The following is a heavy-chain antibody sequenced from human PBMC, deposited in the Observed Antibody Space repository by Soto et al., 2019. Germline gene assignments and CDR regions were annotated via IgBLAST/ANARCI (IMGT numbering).Heavy chain of an antibody. CDR2: IIPILGIA. J-gene: IGHJ6*02. V-gene: IGHV1-69*02. D-gene: IGHD6-19*01. CDR1: RGSFSSYT. Sequence: QVQLVQSGAEVKKPGSAMKVSCKASRGSFSSYTISWVRQAPGEGLEWMGRIIPILGIANYAQKFQGRVTITADKSTSTAYMELSSLRSEDTAEYYCARAKRYSSGWYEGMDVWGQGTTVTVSS. CDR3: ARAKRYSSGWYEGMDV.